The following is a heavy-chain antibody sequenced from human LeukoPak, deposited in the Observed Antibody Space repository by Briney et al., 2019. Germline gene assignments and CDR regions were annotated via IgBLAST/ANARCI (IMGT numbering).Heavy chain of an antibody. CDR2: ISGSGGGT. D-gene: IGHD4-17*01. CDR1: RFTFANYW. CDR3: AKGLNYGDYDN. Sequence: PGGSLRLSCAASRFTFANYWMNWVRQAPGKGLEWVSAISGSGGGTYYADSVKGRFTISRDNSKNTLYLQMNSLRAEDTALYYRAKGLNYGDYDNWGQGTLVTVSS. V-gene: IGHV3-23*01. J-gene: IGHJ4*02.